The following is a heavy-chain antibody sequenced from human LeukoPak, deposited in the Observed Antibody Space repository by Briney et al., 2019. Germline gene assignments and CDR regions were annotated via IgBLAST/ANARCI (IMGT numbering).Heavy chain of an antibody. D-gene: IGHD1-26*01. CDR2: IKQDGSEK. V-gene: IGHV3-7*01. CDR1: GFTFSSYW. CDR3: ARATWDPNYYYYMDV. Sequence: GGSLRLSCAASGFTFSSYWMSWVRQAPGKGLEWVANIKQDGSEKYYVDSVKGRFTISRDNAKNSLYLQMNSLRAEDTAVYYCARATWDPNYYYYMDVWGKGTTVTISS. J-gene: IGHJ6*03.